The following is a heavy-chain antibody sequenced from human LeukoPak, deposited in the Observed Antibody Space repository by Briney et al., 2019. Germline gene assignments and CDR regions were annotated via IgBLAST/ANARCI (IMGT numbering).Heavy chain of an antibody. Sequence: GASVKVSCKASGYTFTSYGISWVRQAPGQGLEWMGWISAYNGNTNYAQKLRGRVTMTTDTSTSTAYMELRSLRSDDTAVYYCTYYYDSSGSPEPFDYWGQGTLVTVSS. CDR3: TYYYDSSGSPEPFDY. V-gene: IGHV1-18*01. D-gene: IGHD3-22*01. CDR2: ISAYNGNT. J-gene: IGHJ4*02. CDR1: GYTFTSYG.